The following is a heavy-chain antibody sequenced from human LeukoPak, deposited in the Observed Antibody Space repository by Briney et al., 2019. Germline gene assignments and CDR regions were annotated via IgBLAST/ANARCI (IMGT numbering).Heavy chain of an antibody. CDR3: ARGLYYYDMDV. J-gene: IGHJ6*03. CDR1: GFAFSSYA. Sequence: GGSLRLSCAASGFAFSSYAMHWVRQAPGKGLEYVSAISSDGVSTYYANSVKGRFTISRDNAKNSLYLQMNSLRAEDTAVYYCARGLYYYDMDVWGKGTTVTVSS. V-gene: IGHV3-64*01. CDR2: ISSDGVST.